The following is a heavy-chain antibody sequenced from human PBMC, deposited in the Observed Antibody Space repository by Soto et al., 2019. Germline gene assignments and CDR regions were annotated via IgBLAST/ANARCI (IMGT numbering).Heavy chain of an antibody. D-gene: IGHD3-22*01. CDR1: GFTFSSYS. V-gene: IGHV3-21*01. J-gene: IGHJ4*02. CDR3: ARGWEYYDSSGYYGN. CDR2: ISSSSSYI. Sequence: GGYLRLSCAASGFTFSSYSLNWVRQAPGKGLEWVSFISSSSSYIYYADSVKGRFTISRDNAKNSLYLQMNSLRAEDTAVYYCARGWEYYDSSGYYGNWGQGT.